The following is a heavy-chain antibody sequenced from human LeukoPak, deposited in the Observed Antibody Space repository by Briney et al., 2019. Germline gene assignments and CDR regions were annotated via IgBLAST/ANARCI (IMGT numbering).Heavy chain of an antibody. D-gene: IGHD3-22*01. CDR2: IRSKANNYAT. CDR3: TFYYYDSSGYSLAFDY. V-gene: IGHV3-73*01. J-gene: IGHJ4*02. CDR1: GFIFSGSA. Sequence: PGGSLRLSCAASGFIFSGSAMHWVRQASGKGLEWVGRIRSKANNYATAYAASVEGRFTISRDDSKNTAYLQMNSLKIEDTAVYYCTFYYYDSSGYSLAFDYWGQGTLVTVSS.